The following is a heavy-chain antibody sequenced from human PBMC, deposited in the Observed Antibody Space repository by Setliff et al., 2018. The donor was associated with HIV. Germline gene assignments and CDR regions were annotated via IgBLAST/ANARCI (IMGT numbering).Heavy chain of an antibody. V-gene: IGHV4-34*01. CDR3: ASSMVRGVIGVFDM. D-gene: IGHD3-10*01. CDR1: RGSFSGYY. Sequence: SETLSLTCDVYRGSFSGYYWSWIRQPPGKGLEWIGEINHSGSTNYNPSLKSRVTISIDTSKNQFSLKLSSVTAADTAVYYCASSMVRGVIGVFDMWGQGTMVTVSS. CDR2: INHSGST. J-gene: IGHJ3*02.